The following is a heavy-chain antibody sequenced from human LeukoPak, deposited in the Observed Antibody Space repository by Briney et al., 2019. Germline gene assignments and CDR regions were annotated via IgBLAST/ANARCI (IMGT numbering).Heavy chain of an antibody. CDR1: GFTFSSYC. Sequence: GGSLRLSCAASGFTFSSYCRSWVRLAPGRGLEWLSGITGSGIDMEYADSVKGRFTVSRDNSKSTLYLQMTSLRAEDTAVYYCVFGVRGIIPNPFDYWGQGTLVTVSS. J-gene: IGHJ4*02. CDR3: VFGVRGIIPNPFDY. D-gene: IGHD3-10*01. V-gene: IGHV3-23*01. CDR2: ITGSGIDM.